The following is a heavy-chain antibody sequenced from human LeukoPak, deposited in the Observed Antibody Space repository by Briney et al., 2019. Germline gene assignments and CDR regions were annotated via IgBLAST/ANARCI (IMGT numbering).Heavy chain of an antibody. D-gene: IGHD3-3*02. CDR2: LYTSATT. V-gene: IGHV4-59*10. J-gene: IGHJ5*02. CDR3: ARISTYNWFDP. CDR1: GGSFSGYY. Sequence: SETLSLTCAVYGGSFSGYYWSWIRQSAGKGLEWIGRLYTSATTHYNPSLKSRVTMSIDTSKNQFSLKLTSVTAADTAVYYCARISTYNWFDPWGQGTLVTVPS.